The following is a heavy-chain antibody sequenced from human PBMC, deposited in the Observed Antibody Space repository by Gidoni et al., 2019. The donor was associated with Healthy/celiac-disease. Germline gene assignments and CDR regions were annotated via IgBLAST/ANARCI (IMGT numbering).Heavy chain of an antibody. V-gene: IGHV1-69*01. D-gene: IGHD2-2*02. Sequence: QVQLVQSGAEVKKPGSSVKVSCKASGSTFSSYAIRWVRRAPGQGLEWMGGIIPIFGTANYAQKFQGRVTITADESTSTAYMELSSLRSEDTAVYYCASGDIVVVPAAIHPSYYYYYYMDVWGKGTTVTVSS. CDR3: ASGDIVVVPAAIHPSYYYYYYMDV. J-gene: IGHJ6*03. CDR1: GSTFSSYA. CDR2: IIPIFGTA.